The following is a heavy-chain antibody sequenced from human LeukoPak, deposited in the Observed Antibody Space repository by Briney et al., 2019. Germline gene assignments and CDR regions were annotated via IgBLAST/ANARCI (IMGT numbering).Heavy chain of an antibody. J-gene: IGHJ3*02. CDR1: GFTFSSYW. D-gene: IGHD6-13*01. Sequence: GGSLRLSCAASGFTFSSYWMHWVRQAPGKGLVWVSRLNSDGSSSAFADSMKGRFTISRDNAKNTLYLQMNSLRAEDTAVYFCVRAKGGPGSTWAFDIWGQGTMVTVSS. CDR3: VRAKGGPGSTWAFDI. CDR2: LNSDGSSS. V-gene: IGHV3-74*01.